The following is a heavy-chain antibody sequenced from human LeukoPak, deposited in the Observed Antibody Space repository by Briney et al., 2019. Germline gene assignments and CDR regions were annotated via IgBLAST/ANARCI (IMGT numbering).Heavy chain of an antibody. V-gene: IGHV3-48*03. CDR1: GFTFSSYE. Sequence: RGGSLRLSCTASGFTFSSYEVNWVRQAPGKGLEWVSYISSSGSTIYYADSVKGRFTISRDNAKNSLYLQMNSLRAEDTAVYYCARVGDSSGYYLWPYYSYYMDVWGKGTTLSVSS. D-gene: IGHD3-22*01. J-gene: IGHJ6*03. CDR3: ARVGDSSGYYLWPYYSYYMDV. CDR2: ISSSGSTI.